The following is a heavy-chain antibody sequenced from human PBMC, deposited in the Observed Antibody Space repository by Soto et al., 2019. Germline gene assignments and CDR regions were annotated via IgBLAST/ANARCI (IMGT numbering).Heavy chain of an antibody. Sequence: PMSVSWAASGCKCGGYGMHWIRQNTGKGLGLVSVISDSGRNTYYADSVKGRFTISRDNSKNTLYLQMNSLRADDTALYYCAKGPFRGSYSPHEVLKWFDFLRQGTLVTVSS. CDR1: GCKCGGYG. CDR3: AKGPFRGSYSPHEVLKWFDF. CDR2: ISDSGRNT. V-gene: IGHV3-23*01. D-gene: IGHD1-26*01. J-gene: IGHJ5*01.